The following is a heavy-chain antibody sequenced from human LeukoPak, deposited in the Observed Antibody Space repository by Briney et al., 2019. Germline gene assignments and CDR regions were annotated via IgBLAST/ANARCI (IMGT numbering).Heavy chain of an antibody. CDR3: ARHVKPAAFYGMDV. CDR2: LYYSGST. V-gene: IGHV4-39*01. CDR1: GGSISSTSHF. J-gene: IGHJ6*02. Sequence: SETLSLTCTASGGSISSTSHFWGWIRQPPGKGLEWIGSLYYSGSTYYSTSLKSRVTISVDTSKNQFSLRLSSVTAADTAVYYCARHVKPAAFYGMDVWGQGTTVTVSS. D-gene: IGHD2-2*01.